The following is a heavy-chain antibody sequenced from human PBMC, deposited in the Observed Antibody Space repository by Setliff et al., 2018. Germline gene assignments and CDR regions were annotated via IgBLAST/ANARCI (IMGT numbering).Heavy chain of an antibody. CDR3: ASCRYQVPYDY. V-gene: IGHV4-34*01. D-gene: IGHD2-2*01. Sequence: SETLSLTCVVHGVSLSDHTWSWIRQSPGQGLEWIGDITHNGVTNYKRSLRSRVTISVDTSKNQFSLKLSSVTAADTAVYYCASCRYQVPYDYWGQGTLVTVSS. J-gene: IGHJ4*02. CDR1: GVSLSDHT. CDR2: ITHNGVT.